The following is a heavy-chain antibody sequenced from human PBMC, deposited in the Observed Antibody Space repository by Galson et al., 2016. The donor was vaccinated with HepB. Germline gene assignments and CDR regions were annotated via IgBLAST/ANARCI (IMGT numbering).Heavy chain of an antibody. Sequence: SLRLSCAASGFTFSGSDFHWVRQVTGKGLEWVSAIGVAGDTYYADSVKGRFTISRENARNSLYLQMNSLGAGDTAVYYCAREYCGGSSRCSGGYSFDLWGRGTLVSISS. D-gene: IGHD2-21*01. CDR1: GFTFSGSD. CDR2: IGVAGDT. V-gene: IGHV3-13*01. J-gene: IGHJ2*01. CDR3: AREYCGGSSRCSGGYSFDL.